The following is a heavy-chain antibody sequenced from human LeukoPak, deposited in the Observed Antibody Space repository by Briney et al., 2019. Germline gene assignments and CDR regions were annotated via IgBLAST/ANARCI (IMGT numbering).Heavy chain of an antibody. CDR1: GFTFSRYE. V-gene: IGHV3-48*03. CDR2: ISSSGSTI. J-gene: IGHJ4*02. Sequence: GGSLRLSCAASGFTFSRYEMNWVRQAPGKGLEWVSYISSSGSTIYYADSVKGRFTISRDNAKNSLYLQMNSLRAEDTAVYYCASEPAGYSSGWFDYWGQGTLVTVSS. D-gene: IGHD6-19*01. CDR3: ASEPAGYSSGWFDY.